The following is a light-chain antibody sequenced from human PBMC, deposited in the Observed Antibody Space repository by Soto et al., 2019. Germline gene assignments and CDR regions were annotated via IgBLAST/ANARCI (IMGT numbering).Light chain of an antibody. CDR1: QDIKNY. J-gene: IGKJ2*02. V-gene: IGKV1-33*01. CDR3: QQFDSVPCT. Sequence: IQMTQSPSSLSASVGDRITITCQASQDIKNYVIWYQHKPGKAPKLLIYDAASLGTGVSSRFSGSGSGTHFTLAICSLQPEDIATYYCQQFDSVPCTFGQGTKLEIK. CDR2: DAA.